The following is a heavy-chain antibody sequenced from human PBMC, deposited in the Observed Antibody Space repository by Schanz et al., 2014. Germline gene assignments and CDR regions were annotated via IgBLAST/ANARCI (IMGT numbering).Heavy chain of an antibody. Sequence: EVQLVESGGGLVQPGGSLRLSCAASGFTFSSYWMHWVRQAPGKGLEWVSCIRGSGGSTLYADSVQGRFTISRDDSKNMLYLQMNSLRAEDTAVYYCAKVWKDHRIAGRPGWSDGMDVWGQGTTVTVSS. J-gene: IGHJ6*02. CDR1: GFTFSSYW. D-gene: IGHD6-6*01. CDR3: AKVWKDHRIAGRPGWSDGMDV. V-gene: IGHV3-23*04. CDR2: IRGSGGST.